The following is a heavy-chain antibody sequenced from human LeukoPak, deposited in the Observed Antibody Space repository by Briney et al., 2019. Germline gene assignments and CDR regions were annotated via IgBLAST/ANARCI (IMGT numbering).Heavy chain of an antibody. CDR3: VRAHLVRGVIGNYYYGMDV. D-gene: IGHD3-10*01. Sequence: GGSLRLSCAASGFTFSDYWMSWVRQAPGKGLEWVANINQDGIEEYYVDSVKGRVITSRDNAKNSLYLQMNSLRAEDTAVYYCVRAHLVRGVIGNYYYGMDVWGQGTTVTVSS. CDR2: INQDGIEE. CDR1: GFTFSDYW. V-gene: IGHV3-7*01. J-gene: IGHJ6*02.